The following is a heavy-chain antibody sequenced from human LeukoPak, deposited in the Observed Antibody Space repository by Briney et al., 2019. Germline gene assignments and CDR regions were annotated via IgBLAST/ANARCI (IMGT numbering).Heavy chain of an antibody. CDR2: INPNSGGT. Sequence: ASVKVSCKASGYTFSGYYIHWVRQAPGQGLEWMGWINPNSGGTNYAQKFQGRATMTRDTSISTAYMELSRLRSDDTAVYYCARAGYYYDSSGYLYYFEYWGQGTLVTVSS. CDR3: ARAGYYYDSSGYLYYFEY. J-gene: IGHJ4*02. V-gene: IGHV1-2*02. D-gene: IGHD3-22*01. CDR1: GYTFSGYY.